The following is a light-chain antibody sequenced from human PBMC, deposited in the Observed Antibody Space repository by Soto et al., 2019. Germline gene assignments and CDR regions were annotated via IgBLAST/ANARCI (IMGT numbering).Light chain of an antibody. V-gene: IGKV3-15*01. CDR3: QQYHNWPLT. CDR2: GTS. Sequence: ETVMTQSPATLSVSPGERTSLSCRASQSVSRNLAWYQQKPGQTPRLLIYGTSTRATGVPARFSAIGSGTEFTLTISSLQSEDFGVYSCQQYHNWPLTFGGGTKVEI. CDR1: QSVSRN. J-gene: IGKJ4*01.